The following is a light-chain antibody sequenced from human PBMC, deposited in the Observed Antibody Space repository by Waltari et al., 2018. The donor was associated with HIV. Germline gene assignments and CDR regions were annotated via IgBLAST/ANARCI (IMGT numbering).Light chain of an antibody. CDR3: ASWDDALSSWL. CDR1: SSNVGKNY. J-gene: IGLJ6*01. CDR2: IND. Sequence: QSGLRQPPSTSRPPGQRVVISCSGSSSNVGKNYVSWFQQLPGAAPRLLIYINDRRPSGVPDRFTAAKSGTSASLVISGLRSDDEADYFCASWDDALSSWLFGGGTKLTVL. V-gene: IGLV1-47*01.